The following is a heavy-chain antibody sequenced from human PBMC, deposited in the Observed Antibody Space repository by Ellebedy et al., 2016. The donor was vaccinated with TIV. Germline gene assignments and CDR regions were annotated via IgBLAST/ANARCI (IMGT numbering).Heavy chain of an antibody. J-gene: IGHJ4*02. CDR3: ARGQVAARPGSGSLTY. Sequence: SETLSLTXAVYGGSFSGYYWSWIRQPPGKGLEWIGEINHSGSTNYNPSLKSRVTISVDTSKNQFSLKLSSVTAADTAVYYCARGQVAARPGSGSLTYWGQGTLVTVSS. CDR1: GGSFSGYY. V-gene: IGHV4-34*01. CDR2: INHSGST. D-gene: IGHD6-6*01.